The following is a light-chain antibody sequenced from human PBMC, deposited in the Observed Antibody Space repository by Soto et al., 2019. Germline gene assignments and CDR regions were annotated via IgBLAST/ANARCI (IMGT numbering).Light chain of an antibody. V-gene: IGLV1-40*01. CDR2: GNS. Sequence: QPVLAQPPSVSGAPGQRVTISCSNIGAACDVHWYQQLPGTAPKLLIFGNSRRPSGVPDRFSGAKSGTSASLAITGLQAEDEADYYCQSYDRNLRGWVFGGGTKLTVL. CDR3: QSYDRNLRGWV. CDR1: SNIGAACD. J-gene: IGLJ3*02.